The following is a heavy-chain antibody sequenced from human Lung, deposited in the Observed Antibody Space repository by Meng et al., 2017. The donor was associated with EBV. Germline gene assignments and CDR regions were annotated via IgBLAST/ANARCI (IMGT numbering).Heavy chain of an antibody. CDR3: ARGGTSSAPFDY. V-gene: IGHV4-30-4*01. CDR2: MDYRGST. J-gene: IGHJ4*02. D-gene: IGHD2-2*01. Sequence: QVPLQESGPGLVKPSQTLSLTCTVSGDSISSGEYFWSWIRQPPGKGLEWIGYMDYRGSTFYNPSLKSRVTISVDTSKNQFSLSLNSVTAADTAVYYCARGGTSSAPFDYWGQGTLVTVSS. CDR1: GDSISSGEYF.